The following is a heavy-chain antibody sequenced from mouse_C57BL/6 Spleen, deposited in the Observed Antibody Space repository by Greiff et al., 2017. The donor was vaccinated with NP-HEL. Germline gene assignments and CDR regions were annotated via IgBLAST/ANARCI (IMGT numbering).Heavy chain of an antibody. J-gene: IGHJ3*01. Sequence: EVQVVESGGGLVKPGGSLKLSCAASGFTFSDYGMHWVRQAPEKELEWVAYISSGSSTIYYADTVKGRFTISRDNAKNTLFLQMTSLRSEDTAMYYCARQTVYGRFAYWGQGTLVTVSA. V-gene: IGHV5-17*01. D-gene: IGHD1-2*01. CDR3: ARQTVYGRFAY. CDR1: GFTFSDYG. CDR2: ISSGSSTI.